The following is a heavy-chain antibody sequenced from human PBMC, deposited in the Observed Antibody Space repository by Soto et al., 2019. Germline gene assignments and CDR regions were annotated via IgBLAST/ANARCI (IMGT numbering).Heavy chain of an antibody. CDR2: ISYDGSNK. CDR3: AKDKGIVGATTDDYYYGMDV. Sequence: GGSLRLSCAASGFTFSSYGMHWVRQAPGKGLEWVAVISYDGSNKYYADSVKGRFTISRDNSTNTLYLQMNSLRAEDTAVYYCAKDKGIVGATTDDYYYGMDVWGQGTTVTVSS. D-gene: IGHD1-26*01. J-gene: IGHJ6*02. V-gene: IGHV3-30*18. CDR1: GFTFSSYG.